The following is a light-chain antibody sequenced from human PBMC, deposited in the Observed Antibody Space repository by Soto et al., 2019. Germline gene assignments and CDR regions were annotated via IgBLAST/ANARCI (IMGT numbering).Light chain of an antibody. CDR2: KAS. Sequence: DIQMTQSPSTLSASVGDRVTITCRASQSISSWLAWYQQKPGTAPKLLIYKASSLESGVPSRFSGSGSGTEFTLTIRSLQPDDFATYYCKQYVTAFRSFGQGTKVDIK. J-gene: IGKJ1*01. CDR1: QSISSW. CDR3: KQYVTAFRS. V-gene: IGKV1-5*03.